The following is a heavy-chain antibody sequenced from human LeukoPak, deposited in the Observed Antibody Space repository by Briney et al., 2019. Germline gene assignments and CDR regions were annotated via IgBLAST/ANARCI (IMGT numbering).Heavy chain of an antibody. V-gene: IGHV3-74*01. Sequence: GGSLRLSCAASGFTFSSYWMHWVRQAPGKGLVGVSRINGDGSTTFYADSVKGRFTISRDNAKNTVYLQMNSLRVEDTAVYYCGSDTVLGYWGQGTLVTASS. CDR1: GFTFSSYW. CDR2: INGDGSTT. D-gene: IGHD5-18*01. CDR3: GSDTVLGY. J-gene: IGHJ4*02.